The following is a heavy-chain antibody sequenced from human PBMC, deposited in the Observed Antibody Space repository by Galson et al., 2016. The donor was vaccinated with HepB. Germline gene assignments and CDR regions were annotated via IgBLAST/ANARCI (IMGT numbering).Heavy chain of an antibody. CDR2: ISGSGGYT. Sequence: SLRLSCAASGFTFNNYAMNWVRQAPGKGLEWVSAISGSGGYTYYAGSVKGRFTISRVNSKNTLYLQMDRLRVEDTAVYYCAKDRGIGYSYGYSSEYYGMDGWGPGTTVIVPS. J-gene: IGHJ6*02. CDR3: AKDRGIGYSYGYSSEYYGMDG. V-gene: IGHV3-23*01. CDR1: GFTFNNYA. D-gene: IGHD5-18*01.